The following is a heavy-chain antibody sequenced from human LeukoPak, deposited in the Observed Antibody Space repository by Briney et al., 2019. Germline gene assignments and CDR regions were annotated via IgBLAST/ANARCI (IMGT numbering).Heavy chain of an antibody. Sequence: ESLKISCKISGYILTRNWIGWVRQMPGKGLEWMGIIYPGDSDTRYSPSFQGQVTISADKSISTAYLQWSSLKASDTAMYYCARRVIWFGNNWFDPWGQGTLVTVSS. CDR3: ARRVIWFGNNWFDP. J-gene: IGHJ5*02. CDR2: IYPGDSDT. CDR1: GYILTRNW. D-gene: IGHD3-10*01. V-gene: IGHV5-51*01.